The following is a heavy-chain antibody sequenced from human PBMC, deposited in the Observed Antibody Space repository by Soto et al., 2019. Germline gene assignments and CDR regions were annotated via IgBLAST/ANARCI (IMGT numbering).Heavy chain of an antibody. J-gene: IGHJ3*02. CDR1: GFTFSSYG. Sequence: QVQLVESGGGVVQPGRSLRLSCAASGFTFSSYGMQWVRQAPGKGLECVAVIWHDGSNKYYADSVKGRFTITTDNSNNRLYLQLNSLRDEDTAEYYCAVDGKNAFDIWGKGTMVTVSS. CDR3: AVDGKNAFDI. CDR2: IWHDGSNK. V-gene: IGHV3-33*01.